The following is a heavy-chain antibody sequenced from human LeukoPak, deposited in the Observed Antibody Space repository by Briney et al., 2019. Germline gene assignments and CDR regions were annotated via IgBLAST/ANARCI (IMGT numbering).Heavy chain of an antibody. D-gene: IGHD2-21*02. CDR1: GFTFSSYS. Sequence: GGSLRLSCAASGFTFSSYSMNWVRQAPGKGLAWVSSISSSSSYIYYADSVNGRFTISRDNANNSLYLQMNSLRAEDTAVYYCAREENKAYGGGDCYPYYYYYMDVWGKGTTVTVSS. CDR2: ISSSSSYI. V-gene: IGHV3-21*01. J-gene: IGHJ6*03. CDR3: AREENKAYGGGDCYPYYYYYMDV.